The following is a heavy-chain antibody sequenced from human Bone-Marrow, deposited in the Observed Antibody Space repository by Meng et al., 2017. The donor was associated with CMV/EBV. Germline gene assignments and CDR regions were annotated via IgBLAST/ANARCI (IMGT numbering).Heavy chain of an antibody. CDR2: INHSGST. CDR1: GGSFSGYY. V-gene: IGHV4-34*01. CDR3: ASIPHPSRRTHITDFDY. D-gene: IGHD1-14*01. J-gene: IGHJ4*02. Sequence: QVRLHQWGAGLFKPSETLALTCAVYGGSFSGYYWSWIRQPPGKGLEWIGEINHSGSTNYNPSLKSRVTISVDTSKNQFSLKLSSVTAADTAVYYCASIPHPSRRTHITDFDYWGQGTLVTVSS.